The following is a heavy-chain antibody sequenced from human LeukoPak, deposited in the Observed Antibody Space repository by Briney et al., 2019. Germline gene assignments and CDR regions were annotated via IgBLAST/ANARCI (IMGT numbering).Heavy chain of an antibody. V-gene: IGHV1-2*02. CDR3: AAAAIAVAGIFDY. CDR1: GYTFTGYY. CDR2: INPNSGGT. J-gene: IGHJ4*02. D-gene: IGHD6-19*01. Sequence: GASVKVSCKASGYTFTGYYMHWVRQAPGQGLEWMGWINPNSGGTNYAQKFQGRVTMTRDTSISTAYMELSSLRSEDTAVYYCAAAAIAVAGIFDYWGQGTLVTVSS.